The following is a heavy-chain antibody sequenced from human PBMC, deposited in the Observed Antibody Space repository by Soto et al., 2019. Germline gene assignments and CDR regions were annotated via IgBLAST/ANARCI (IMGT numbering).Heavy chain of an antibody. CDR2: IKSKKNGGTT. D-gene: IGHD3-16*02. CDR1: GFTFSNAW. CDR3: ATIYDYVWGSSRLFDY. Sequence: PGGSLRLSCEVSGFTFSNAWMNWVRQAPGKGLEWVGRIKSKKNGGTTNYAAPEKGRFTISRDDSQNRLYLQMSSLKSEDTGVYYCATIYDYVWGSSRLFDYWGHGTLVTVSS. V-gene: IGHV3-15*01. J-gene: IGHJ4*01.